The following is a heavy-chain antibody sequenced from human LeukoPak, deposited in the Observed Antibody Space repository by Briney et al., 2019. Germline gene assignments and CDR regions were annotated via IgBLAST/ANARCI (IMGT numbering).Heavy chain of an antibody. D-gene: IGHD3-3*01. CDR1: GGSISSSSYY. CDR3: ARVTNYYMDV. CDR2: IYYSGST. J-gene: IGHJ6*03. V-gene: IGHV4-39*01. Sequence: PSETLSLTCTVSGGSISSSSYYWGWIRQPPGKGLEWIGSIYYSGSTYYNPSLKGRVTISVDTSKNQFSLKLSSVTAADTAVYYCARVTNYYMDVWGKGTTVTVSS.